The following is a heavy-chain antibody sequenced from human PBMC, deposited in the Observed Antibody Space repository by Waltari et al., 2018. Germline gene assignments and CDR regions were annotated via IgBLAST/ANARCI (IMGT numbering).Heavy chain of an antibody. CDR3: ARGLVTIDYYYYYMDV. CDR1: GGSISSYY. Sequence: PSETLSLTCTVSGGSISSYYWSWIRQPAGKGLEWIGRIYTSGSTNYNPSLKSRVTMSVDTSKNQFSLKLSSVTAADTAVYYCARGLVTIDYYYYYMDVWGKGTTVTVSS. J-gene: IGHJ6*03. D-gene: IGHD4-4*01. V-gene: IGHV4-4*07. CDR2: IYTSGST.